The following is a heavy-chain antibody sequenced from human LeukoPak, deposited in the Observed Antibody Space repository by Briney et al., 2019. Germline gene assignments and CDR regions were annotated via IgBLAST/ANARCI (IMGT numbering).Heavy chain of an antibody. CDR3: ARDRVEEVAAAGTGY. D-gene: IGHD6-13*01. Sequence: SVKVSCKASGGTFSSYAISWVRQAPGQGLEWMGGIIPIFGTANYAQKFQGRVTITADKSTSTAYMELSSLRSEDTAVYYCARDRVEEVAAAGTGYWGQGTLVTVSS. CDR1: GGTFSSYA. J-gene: IGHJ4*02. CDR2: IIPIFGTA. V-gene: IGHV1-69*06.